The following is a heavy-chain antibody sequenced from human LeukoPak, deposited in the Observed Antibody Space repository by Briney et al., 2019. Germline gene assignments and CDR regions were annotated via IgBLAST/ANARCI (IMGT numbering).Heavy chain of an antibody. CDR1: GGSIISSSFW. CDR3: ARLAGSSGWSYYYYYMDV. D-gene: IGHD6-19*01. V-gene: IGHV4-39*07. J-gene: IGHJ6*03. CDR2: IYYSGST. Sequence: SETLSLTCTVSGGSIISSSFWWGWIRQPPGKGLEWIGSIYYSGSTYYNPSLKSRVTISVDTSKNQFSLKLSSVTAADTAVYYCARLAGSSGWSYYYYYMDVWGKGTTVTVSS.